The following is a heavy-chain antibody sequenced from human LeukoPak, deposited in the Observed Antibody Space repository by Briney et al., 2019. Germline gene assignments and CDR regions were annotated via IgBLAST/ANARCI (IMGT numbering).Heavy chain of an antibody. J-gene: IGHJ5*02. CDR1: GFTFSSYS. V-gene: IGHV3-21*04. CDR3: ARARRVYSGYDS. D-gene: IGHD5-12*01. Sequence: GGSLRLSCAASGFTFSSYSMNWVRQAPGKGLEWVSSISSSSSYIYYADSVKGRFTISRDNSKNTLYLQMNSLRAEDTAVYYCARARRVYSGYDSWGQGTLVTVSS. CDR2: ISSSSSYI.